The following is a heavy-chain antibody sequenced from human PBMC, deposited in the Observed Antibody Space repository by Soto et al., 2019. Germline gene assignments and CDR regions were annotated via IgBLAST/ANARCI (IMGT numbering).Heavy chain of an antibody. CDR1: GFTVSSKY. Sequence: GGSLRLSCAASGFTVSSKYMNWVRQAPGKGLEWVSIIWSAGLTYYADSVRGRFTISRDISKNILFLQMNNLRAEDSAIYYCARELPPDLWGQGTLVTVSS. V-gene: IGHV3-53*01. D-gene: IGHD2-15*01. J-gene: IGHJ5*02. CDR3: ARELPPDL. CDR2: IWSAGLT.